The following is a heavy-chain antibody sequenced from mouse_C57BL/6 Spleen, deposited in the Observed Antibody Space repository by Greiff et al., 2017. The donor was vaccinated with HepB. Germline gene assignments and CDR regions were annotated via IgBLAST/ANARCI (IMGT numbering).Heavy chain of an antibody. Sequence: EVQLQQSGPELVKPGASVKISCKASGYSFTGYYMNWVKQSPEKSLEWIGEINPSTGGTTYNQKFKAKATLTVDKSSSTAYMQLKSLTSEDSAVYYCARRPPYGSMDYWGQGTSVTVSS. J-gene: IGHJ4*01. CDR2: INPSTGGT. CDR1: GYSFTGYY. D-gene: IGHD1-1*01. CDR3: ARRPPYGSMDY. V-gene: IGHV1-42*01.